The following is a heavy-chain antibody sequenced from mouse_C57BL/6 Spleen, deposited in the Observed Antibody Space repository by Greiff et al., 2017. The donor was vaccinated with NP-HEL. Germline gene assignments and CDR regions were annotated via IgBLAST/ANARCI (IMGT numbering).Heavy chain of an antibody. CDR1: GFSFNTYA. Sequence: EVKLMESGGGLVQPKGSLKLSCAASGFSFNTYAMNWVRQAPGTGLEWVARIRSKSNNYATYYADSVKDRFTISRDDSESMLYLQMNNLKTEDTAMYYCVRQGGYYFDYWGQGTTLTVSS. CDR2: IRSKSNNYAT. J-gene: IGHJ2*01. V-gene: IGHV10-1*01. CDR3: VRQGGYYFDY.